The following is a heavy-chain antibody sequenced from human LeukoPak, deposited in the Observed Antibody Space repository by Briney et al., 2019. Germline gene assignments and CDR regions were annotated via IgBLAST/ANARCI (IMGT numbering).Heavy chain of an antibody. Sequence: PGGSLRLSCAASGFTFSSYRMNWVRQAPGKGLEWVSSISSSSSYIYYADSVKGRFTISRDNAKNSLYLQMNSLRAEDTAVYYCARDIGTYYDILRRYGMDVWGQGTTVTVSS. J-gene: IGHJ6*02. CDR1: GFTFSSYR. CDR2: ISSSSSYI. CDR3: ARDIGTYYDILRRYGMDV. D-gene: IGHD3-9*01. V-gene: IGHV3-21*01.